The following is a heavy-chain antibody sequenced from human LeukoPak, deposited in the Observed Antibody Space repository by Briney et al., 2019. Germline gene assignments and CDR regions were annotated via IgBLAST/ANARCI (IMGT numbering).Heavy chain of an antibody. D-gene: IGHD5-24*01. Sequence: KPSETLSLTCTVSGYSISSGYFWGWIRQPPGKGLEWIGSIYHSGSTYYNPSLKCRVTISVDTSKNQFSLKLSSVTAADTAVYYCARAERWLQFNDAFDIWSQGTMVTVSS. CDR2: IYHSGST. J-gene: IGHJ3*02. CDR1: GYSISSGYF. CDR3: ARAERWLQFNDAFDI. V-gene: IGHV4-38-2*02.